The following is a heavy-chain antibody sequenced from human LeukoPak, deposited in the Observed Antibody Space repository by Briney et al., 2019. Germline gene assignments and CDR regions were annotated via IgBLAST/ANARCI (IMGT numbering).Heavy chain of an antibody. D-gene: IGHD1-26*01. V-gene: IGHV3-43*02. J-gene: IGHJ6*02. CDR3: ATWAFYHSLDV. CDR2: IDKDGRST. Sequence: GGSLRLSCAASGFTLGAFAMHWVRQAPGKGLGWVSLIDKDGRSTYYADSVKGRFTISRDNSKNSLYLQMNSLRTEDTALYYCATWAFYHSLDVWGQGPTVTVSS. CDR1: GFTLGAFA.